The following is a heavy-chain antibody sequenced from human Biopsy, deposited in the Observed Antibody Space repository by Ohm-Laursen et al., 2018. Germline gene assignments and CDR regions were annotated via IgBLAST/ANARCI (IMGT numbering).Heavy chain of an antibody. CDR3: AKDRWPHVVVVTTNFDS. V-gene: IGHV3-33*06. CDR2: FWDGGSIE. CDR1: GFTFNRPS. J-gene: IGHJ4*02. D-gene: IGHD2-21*02. Sequence: SLRLSCAASGFTFNRPSMHWVRQAPGKGLEWVSAFWDGGSIENYVDSVKGRFTISRDNSKNMLYLQMNSLIAEDTAVYYCAKDRWPHVVVVTTNFDSWGQGTLVTVSS.